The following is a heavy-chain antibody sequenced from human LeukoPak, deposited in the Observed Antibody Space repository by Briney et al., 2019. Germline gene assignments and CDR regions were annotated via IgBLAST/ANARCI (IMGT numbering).Heavy chain of an antibody. CDR1: GFIFSRSA. CDR2: IVVGSGNT. J-gene: IGHJ3*02. Sequence: SVKVSCKASGFIFSRSAVQWVRQARGQRLEWIGWIVVGSGNTNYAQKFQERVTMTRDVSTGTAYMELSSLRSEDTAVYYCAAGNYYDSSSYYPYAFDIWGQGTMVTVSS. CDR3: AAGNYYDSSSYYPYAFDI. D-gene: IGHD3-22*01. V-gene: IGHV1-58*01.